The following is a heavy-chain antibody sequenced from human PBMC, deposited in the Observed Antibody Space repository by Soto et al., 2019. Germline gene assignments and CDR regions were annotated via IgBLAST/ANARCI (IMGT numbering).Heavy chain of an antibody. D-gene: IGHD5-18*01. Sequence: QVQLQESGPGLVKPSQTLSLTCTVAGGSINSGGYCWSWIRQHPGKGLDWIGCISYGGSTSYNPSLKSRVTISVDTSKNQFSLKLTSVTAADTAVYYCSRGILVWGQGALITVSS. CDR1: GGSINSGGYC. J-gene: IGHJ4*02. CDR2: ISYGGST. CDR3: SRGILV. V-gene: IGHV4-31*03.